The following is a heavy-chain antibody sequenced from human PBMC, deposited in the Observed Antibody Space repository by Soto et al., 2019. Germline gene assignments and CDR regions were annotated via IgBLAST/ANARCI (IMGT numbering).Heavy chain of an antibody. D-gene: IGHD1-26*01. Sequence: EVQLLESGGGLVQPGGSLRLSCEASGFTFSSYAMRWVRQAPGKGLEWVSAISGSGGSTYYADSVKGRFTISRDNSKNTLYLQMNSLRADDTAVYYGARRGSGSYYDYWGQGTLVTVSS. J-gene: IGHJ4*02. CDR2: ISGSGGST. CDR1: GFTFSSYA. CDR3: ARRGSGSYYDY. V-gene: IGHV3-23*01.